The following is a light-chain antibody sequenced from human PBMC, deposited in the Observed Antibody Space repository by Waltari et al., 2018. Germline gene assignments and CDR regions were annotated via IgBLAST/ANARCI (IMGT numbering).Light chain of an antibody. J-gene: IGLJ2*01. Sequence: QSALTQPASVSGSPGQSITISCTGSNSDVGHYNLVSWYQQHPGKAPKLLLYEVNQRPSGVSSRFSGSKSGITASLTISGLQAEDEADFYCCSYAGSTTLLFGAGTRLTVL. CDR3: CSYAGSTTLL. V-gene: IGLV2-23*02. CDR1: NSDVGHYNL. CDR2: EVN.